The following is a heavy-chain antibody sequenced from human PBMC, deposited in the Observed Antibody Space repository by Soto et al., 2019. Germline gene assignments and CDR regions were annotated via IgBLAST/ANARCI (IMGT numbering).Heavy chain of an antibody. CDR2: IMPSSDTP. J-gene: IGHJ1*01. CDR3: AIDESDDYVWGSFRS. Sequence: QVQLVQSGAEVKKPGSSVKVSCKASGGTFSNFGISWVRQAPGQGLEWMGGIMPSSDTPNIAQRFQARVIISADESTGTAYMALSSLRSEDTAVYYCAIDESDDYVWGSFRSCGQGTPVTVSS. CDR1: GGTFSNFG. V-gene: IGHV1-69*01. D-gene: IGHD3-16*02.